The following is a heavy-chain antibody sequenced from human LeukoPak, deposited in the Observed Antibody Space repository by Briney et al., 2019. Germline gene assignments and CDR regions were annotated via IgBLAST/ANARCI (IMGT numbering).Heavy chain of an antibody. Sequence: PSETLSLTCTVSGGSISSYYWSWIRQPPGKGLEWIGYIYYSGSTNYNPSLKSRVTISVDTSKNQFSLKLSSVTAADTAVYYCARDKDHGDYLWYFDLWGRGTLVTVSS. J-gene: IGHJ2*01. CDR1: GGSISSYY. D-gene: IGHD4-17*01. CDR2: IYYSGST. CDR3: ARDKDHGDYLWYFDL. V-gene: IGHV4-59*01.